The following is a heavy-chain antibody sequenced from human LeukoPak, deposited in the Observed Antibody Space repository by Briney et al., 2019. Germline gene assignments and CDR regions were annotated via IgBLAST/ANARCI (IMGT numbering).Heavy chain of an antibody. CDR2: TIPRSATA. V-gene: IGHV1-69*13. CDR3: ASGNDLFTEYLTWFDP. J-gene: IGHJ5*02. D-gene: IGHD3-9*01. Sequence: SVKVSCNASGGTFSSFNLIMVRQAPGPGLEWMGGTIPRSATAKYAQRFQGRVTITADESTSTAYMELSSLTSEDTAIYYCASGNDLFTEYLTWFDPWGQGTLVTVSS. CDR1: GGTFSSFN.